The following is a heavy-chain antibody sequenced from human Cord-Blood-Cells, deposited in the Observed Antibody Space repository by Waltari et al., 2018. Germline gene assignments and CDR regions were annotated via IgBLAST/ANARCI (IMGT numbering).Heavy chain of an antibody. CDR3: ARKKLYCSSTSCYFDAFDI. V-gene: IGHV1-8*03. CDR2: MNPNICNT. J-gene: IGHJ3*02. CDR1: GYTFTSYD. Sequence: QVQLVQSGAEVKKPGASVKVSCKASGYTFTSYDINWVRQATGQGLEWMGWMNPNICNTGFAQKFQGRVPITRNTSISTAYLELSSLRSEDTAVYYCARKKLYCSSTSCYFDAFDIWGQGTMVTVSS. D-gene: IGHD2-2*01.